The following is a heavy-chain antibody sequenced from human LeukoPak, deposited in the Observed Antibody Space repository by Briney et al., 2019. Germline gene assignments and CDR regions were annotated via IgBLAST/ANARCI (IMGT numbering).Heavy chain of an antibody. D-gene: IGHD5-12*01. V-gene: IGHV1-69*13. CDR3: ARDQGPTHSGYDHYFDY. CDR1: GGTFSSHA. Sequence: SVKVSCKASGGTFSSHAISWVRQAPGQGLEWMGGIIPIFGTANYAQKFQGRVTITADESTSTAYMELSSLRSEDTAVYYCARDQGPTHSGYDHYFDYWGQGTLVTVSS. J-gene: IGHJ4*02. CDR2: IIPIFGTA.